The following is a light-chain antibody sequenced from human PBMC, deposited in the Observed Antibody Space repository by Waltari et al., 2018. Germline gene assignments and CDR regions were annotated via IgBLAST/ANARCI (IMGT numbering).Light chain of an antibody. CDR2: DAS. V-gene: IGKV1-33*01. CDR1: QGINHF. CDR3: QQYDNVPLT. Sequence: DIEITQSPSSLSASIGDRVTIHYQASQGINHFLNWFQQKPGNAPKLLIYDASNLGAGVPSRFTGGGSGTHFTFTITSLQPEDMATYYCQQYDNVPLTFGGGTRV. J-gene: IGKJ4*01.